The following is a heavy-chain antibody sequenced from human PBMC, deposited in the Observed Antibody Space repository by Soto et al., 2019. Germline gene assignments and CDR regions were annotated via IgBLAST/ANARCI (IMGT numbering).Heavy chain of an antibody. CDR3: ARAGGWLQPGYCYYGMDV. J-gene: IGHJ6*02. CDR1: GYTFTSYD. V-gene: IGHV1-8*01. D-gene: IGHD5-12*01. CDR2: LNPNSANT. Sequence: ASVKVSCNASGYTFTSYDINWVRQATGQGLEWMGCLNPNSANTGCAQKFQGRVTMTRNTSRSTAYMELSSLRSEDTAVYYCARAGGWLQPGYCYYGMDVWGQGTTVTVSS.